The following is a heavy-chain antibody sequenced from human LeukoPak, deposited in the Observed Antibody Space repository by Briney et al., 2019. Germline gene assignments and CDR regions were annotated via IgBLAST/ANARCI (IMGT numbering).Heavy chain of an antibody. V-gene: IGHV1-46*01. D-gene: IGHD3-16*01. Sequence: ASVKVSCKASGYTFTSYYMHWVRQAPGQGLEWMGMINPSGGSTSYTQKFQGRITMTRDTSTSTVYMELSTLRSGDTALYYCARVFVTGGALDFWGQGTLVTVSS. J-gene: IGHJ4*02. CDR1: GYTFTSYY. CDR3: ARVFVTGGALDF. CDR2: INPSGGST.